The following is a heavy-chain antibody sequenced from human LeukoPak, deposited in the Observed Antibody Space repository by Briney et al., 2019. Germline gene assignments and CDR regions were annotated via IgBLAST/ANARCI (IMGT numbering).Heavy chain of an antibody. J-gene: IGHJ4*02. D-gene: IGHD6-19*01. CDR3: ARVISGWYYFDY. CDR1: GFTFRSYA. CDR2: ISSSGGTI. V-gene: IGHV3-48*03. Sequence: GGSLRLSCAASGFTFRSYAMHWVRQAPGKGLEWISYISSSGGTIYYADSVKGRFTISRDSAKNSLYLQMNSLRAEDTAVYYCARVISGWYYFDYWGQGTLVTVSS.